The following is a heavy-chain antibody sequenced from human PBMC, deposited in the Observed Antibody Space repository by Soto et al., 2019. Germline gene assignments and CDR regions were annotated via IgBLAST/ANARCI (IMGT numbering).Heavy chain of an antibody. V-gene: IGHV4-34*01. Sequence: SEPLSRTCSVYGGPFSDFYWTWIRQPPGRGLEGIGEINHSGSTNYNPYLKSRVAISVDTSKNQFSLILTSVTAADTAVYYCGPRGAVADPRGYWGQG. D-gene: IGHD6-19*01. CDR1: GGPFSDFY. CDR2: INHSGST. J-gene: IGHJ4*02. CDR3: GPRGAVADPRGY.